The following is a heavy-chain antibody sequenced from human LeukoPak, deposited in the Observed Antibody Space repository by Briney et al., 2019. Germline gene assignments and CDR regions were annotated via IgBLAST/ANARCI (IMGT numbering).Heavy chain of an antibody. CDR1: GFTYNNAW. Sequence: GGSLTLSCVVSGFTYNNAWMSWVRHAPGKGLEWAGCIKSKVDGGTPEYAAPVKGRFSISSDDSKKMLYLQMNRLKNEDTAVYYCTTISASVLGETFVHWGQGTLVSVSS. V-gene: IGHV3-15*01. CDR2: IKSKVDGGTP. D-gene: IGHD3-3*02. J-gene: IGHJ4*02. CDR3: TTISASVLGETFVH.